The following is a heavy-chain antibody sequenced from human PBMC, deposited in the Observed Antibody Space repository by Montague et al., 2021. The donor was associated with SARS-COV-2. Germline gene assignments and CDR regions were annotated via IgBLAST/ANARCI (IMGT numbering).Heavy chain of an antibody. V-gene: IGHV4-34*01. D-gene: IGHD3-10*01. Sequence: SETLSLTCAVHGTSFSGYYWNWIRQPPGKGLEWIGEINHGGSTKYSPSLKSRLTISADTSKNQFSLKLTSVAAADTAVYYCARLRDGVVPSPTLGVGPYYSYYYMDVSGRGTTVTVSS. J-gene: IGHJ6*03. CDR3: ARLRDGVVPSPTLGVGPYYSYYYMDV. CDR2: INHGGST. CDR1: GTSFSGYY.